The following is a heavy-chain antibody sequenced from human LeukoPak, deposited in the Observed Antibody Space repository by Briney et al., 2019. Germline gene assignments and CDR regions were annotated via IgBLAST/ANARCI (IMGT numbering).Heavy chain of an antibody. V-gene: IGHV1-58*02. CDR3: AATFYDSSGYYYVSAFDI. J-gene: IGHJ3*02. Sequence: SVKVSCKASGSTFTSSAMQWVRQARGQRLEWIGWIVVGSGNTNYAQKFQERVTITRDMSTSTAYMELSSLRSEDTAVYYCAATFYDSSGYYYVSAFDIWGQGTMVTVSS. CDR1: GSTFTSSA. CDR2: IVVGSGNT. D-gene: IGHD3-22*01.